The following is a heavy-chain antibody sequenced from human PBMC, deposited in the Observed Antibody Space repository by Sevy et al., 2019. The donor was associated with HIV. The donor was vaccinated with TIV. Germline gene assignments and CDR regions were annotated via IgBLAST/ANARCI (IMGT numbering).Heavy chain of an antibody. V-gene: IGHV3-53*01. D-gene: IGHD3-10*01. CDR2: IYSGGST. CDR1: GFTVSSNY. Sequence: GGSLRLSCAASGFTVSSNYMSWVRQAPGKGLEWVSGIYSGGSTYYADSVKGRFTISGHNSKNTVYLQMNSLRAEDTVVYYCATVKYYAGSGSYSGPDFDIWGQGTMVTVSS. J-gene: IGHJ3*02. CDR3: ATVKYYAGSGSYSGPDFDI.